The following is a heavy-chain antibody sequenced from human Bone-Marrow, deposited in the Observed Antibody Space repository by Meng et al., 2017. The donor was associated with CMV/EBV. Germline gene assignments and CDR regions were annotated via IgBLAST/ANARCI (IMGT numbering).Heavy chain of an antibody. Sequence: GESLKISCAASGFTFSSYSMNWVRQAPGKVLEWVSSISSSSSYIYYADSVKGRFTISRDNAKNSLYLQMNSLRAEDTAVYYCARDQAPLPAAMAYYYYGMDVWGQGTMVTVSS. D-gene: IGHD2-2*01. CDR2: ISSSSSYI. CDR3: ARDQAPLPAAMAYYYYGMDV. J-gene: IGHJ6*02. CDR1: GFTFSSYS. V-gene: IGHV3-21*01.